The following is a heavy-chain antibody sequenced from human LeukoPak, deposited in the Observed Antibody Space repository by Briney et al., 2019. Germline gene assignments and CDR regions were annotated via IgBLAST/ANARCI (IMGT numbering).Heavy chain of an antibody. CDR3: ARGGSYSRSSAQTYYYYYYMDV. CDR1: GFTFRSYC. J-gene: IGHJ6*03. D-gene: IGHD6-6*01. Sequence: GGSLTLFCAASGFTFRSYCMIWVRQAPGKGREGVANIKQYGNEKYYVHSVKGLFTISRDNHKNALYLQINSLRAGDTAVYYCARGGSYSRSSAQTYYYYYYMDVWGKGTTVTASS. V-gene: IGHV3-7*04. CDR2: IKQYGNEK.